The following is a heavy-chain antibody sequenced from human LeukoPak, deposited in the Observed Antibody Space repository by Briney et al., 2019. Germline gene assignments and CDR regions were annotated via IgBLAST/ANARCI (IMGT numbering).Heavy chain of an antibody. CDR1: GGTFSSYA. V-gene: IGHV1-69*04. Sequence: SVNVSCKASGGTFSSYAISWVRQAPGQGLEWMGRIIPIFGIANYAQKFQGRVTITADKSTSTAYMELSSLRSEDTAVYYCARAATVTSKTFDYWGQGTLVTVSS. CDR3: ARAATVTSKTFDY. CDR2: IIPIFGIA. D-gene: IGHD4-17*01. J-gene: IGHJ4*02.